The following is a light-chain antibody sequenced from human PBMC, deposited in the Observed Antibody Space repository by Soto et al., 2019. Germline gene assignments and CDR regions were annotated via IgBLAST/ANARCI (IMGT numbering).Light chain of an antibody. J-gene: IGLJ2*01. V-gene: IGLV4-69*01. CDR2: LNSDGSH. CDR3: QTWGSGTVV. CDR1: SGHSSYA. Sequence: QSVLTQSPSASASLGASVKLTCTLSSGHSSYAIAWHQQQPEKGPRYLMKLNSDGSHSKGDGIPGRFSGSSSGAERYLTTASLQSEDEADYYCQTWGSGTVVFGGGTKLTVL.